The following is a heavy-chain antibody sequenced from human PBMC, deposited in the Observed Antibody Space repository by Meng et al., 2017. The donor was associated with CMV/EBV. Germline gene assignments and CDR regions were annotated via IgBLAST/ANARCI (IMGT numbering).Heavy chain of an antibody. CDR3: ASVTGIGWWYFDL. D-gene: IGHD1-20*01. V-gene: IGHV1-69*12. CDR1: GGTFSSYA. CDR2: IIPIFGTA. Sequence: QVQLGHAWAEVKKPGSSVKDSCKASGGTFSSYAISWVRQAPGQGLEWMGGIIPIFGTANYAQKFQGRVTITADESTSTAYMELSSLRSEDTAVYYCASVTGIGWWYFDLWGRGTLVTVSS. J-gene: IGHJ2*01.